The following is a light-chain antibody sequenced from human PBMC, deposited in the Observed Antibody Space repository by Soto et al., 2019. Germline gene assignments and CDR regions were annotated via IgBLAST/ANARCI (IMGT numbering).Light chain of an antibody. V-gene: IGLV1-44*01. J-gene: IGLJ1*01. CDR1: SSNMGSNT. Sequence: VLTQPPSSYGIPGQRVTISCYRSSSNMGSNTVHWFQQFPGTAPRLLISTNDQRPSGVPDRFIGSNSGTSASLAISGLQFEDEADYYCAVWDDRLNGHVFGTGTKVTVL. CDR2: TND. CDR3: AVWDDRLNGHV.